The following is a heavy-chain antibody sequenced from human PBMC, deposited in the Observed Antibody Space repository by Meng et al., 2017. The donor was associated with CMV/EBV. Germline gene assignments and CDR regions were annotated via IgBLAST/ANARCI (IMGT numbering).Heavy chain of an antibody. CDR1: GYTFITYY. CDR3: ARVGGVVPAYYYGMDV. Sequence: ASAQVSCKSSGYTFITYYMNWVRQAPAQGLVWLGIINPSDGNTKYAQKFQGRVTLTRDTSTSTVYMELGSLRSEDTAVYYCARVGGVVPAYYYGMDVWGQGTTVTVSS. D-gene: IGHD2-2*01. J-gene: IGHJ6*02. V-gene: IGHV1-46*01. CDR2: INPSDGNT.